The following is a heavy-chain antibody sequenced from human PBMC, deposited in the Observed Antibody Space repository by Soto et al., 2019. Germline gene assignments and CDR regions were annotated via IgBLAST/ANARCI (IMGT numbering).Heavy chain of an antibody. CDR2: ISGSGGST. J-gene: IGHJ4*02. D-gene: IGHD1-26*01. V-gene: IGHV3-23*01. Sequence: PGGSLRLSCAASGFTFSSYAMSWVRQAPGKGLEWVSAISGSGGSTYYADSVKGRFTISRDNSKNTLYLQMNSLRAEDTAVYYCAKDAGATDGDPFGDFDYWGQGTLVTVSS. CDR3: AKDAGATDGDPFGDFDY. CDR1: GFTFSSYA.